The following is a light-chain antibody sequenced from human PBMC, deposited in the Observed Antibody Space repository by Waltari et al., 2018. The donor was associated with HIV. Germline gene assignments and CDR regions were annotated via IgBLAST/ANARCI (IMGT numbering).Light chain of an antibody. CDR3: QQLNSYPVT. CDR1: QGISNY. J-gene: IGKJ5*01. V-gene: IGKV1-9*01. Sequence: DIPLTQSPSFLSASVGDRVTITCRPSQGISNYLAWYQQKPGSAPKLLIYAASTLQIGVPSRFSGSGSGTEFTHTITSLQAEDSATYYCQQLNSYPVTFGRGTRLEIK. CDR2: AAS.